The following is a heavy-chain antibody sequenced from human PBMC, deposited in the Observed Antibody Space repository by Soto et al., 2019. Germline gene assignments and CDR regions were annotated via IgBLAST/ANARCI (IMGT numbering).Heavy chain of an antibody. D-gene: IGHD2-2*01. CDR3: AKDHGLYCSSTSCSNFDY. Sequence: GGSLRRSCAASGFTFSGYAMTWVRQDPGKGLEWVAVISYGGTNTYYADSVKGRFTISRDNSKNTLYLQMNSLRAEDTAVYYCAKDHGLYCSSTSCSNFDYWGQGTLVTVSS. CDR1: GFTFSGYA. J-gene: IGHJ4*02. V-gene: IGHV3-30*18. CDR2: ISYGGTNT.